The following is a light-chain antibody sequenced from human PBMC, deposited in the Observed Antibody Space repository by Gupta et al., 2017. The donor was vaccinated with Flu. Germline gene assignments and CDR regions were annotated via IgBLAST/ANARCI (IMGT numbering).Light chain of an antibody. J-gene: IGKJ5*01. CDR1: QSVSNN. CDR3: QQYNKWPVT. CDR2: GAS. Sequence: IVMTHSPDRLSWSPGERATLSCRASQSVSNNVAWYQQRPGQALRLLIYGASTRATGIPARFSGSGSGTEFTLTISSLQSEDFAVYYCQQYNKWPVTFGQGTQLEIK. V-gene: IGKV3-15*01.